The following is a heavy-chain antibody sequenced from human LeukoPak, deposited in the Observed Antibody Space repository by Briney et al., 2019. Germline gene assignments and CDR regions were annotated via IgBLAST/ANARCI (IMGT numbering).Heavy chain of an antibody. D-gene: IGHD1-26*01. CDR2: ISGSSSYI. CDR1: GFTFSTYN. J-gene: IGHJ4*02. Sequence: GGSERLSCAAYGFTFSTYNMNWVRQAPGKGLEWVSSISGSSSYIYYADSVKGRFSISRDNAKNSLYLQMNSLRAEDTAVYYCARDLLGWELHYFDYWGQGTLVTVSS. CDR3: ARDLLGWELHYFDY. V-gene: IGHV3-21*01.